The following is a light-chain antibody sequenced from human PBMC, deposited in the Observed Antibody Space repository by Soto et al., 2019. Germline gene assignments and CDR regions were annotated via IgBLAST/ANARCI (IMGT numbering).Light chain of an antibody. Sequence: QSVLTQPASVSGSPGQSITISCTGNSSDVGGYNYVSWYQQHPGKAPKLMIYEVSNRPSGVSNRFSGSKSGNTASLTISGLQAEDEADYYCSSYTSSSIDYVFGTGTKLTFL. CDR3: SSYTSSSIDYV. CDR1: SSDVGGYNY. J-gene: IGLJ1*01. CDR2: EVS. V-gene: IGLV2-14*01.